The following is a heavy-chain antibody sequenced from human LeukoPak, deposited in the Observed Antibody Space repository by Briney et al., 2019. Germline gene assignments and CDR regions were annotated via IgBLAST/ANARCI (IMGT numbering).Heavy chain of an antibody. D-gene: IGHD3-22*01. CDR3: ARDGSYYDSSGYYYARDAFDI. CDR1: GFTFSSYA. V-gene: IGHV3-30*04. Sequence: GGSLRLSCAASGFTFSSYAMHWVRQAPGKGLEWVAVISYDGSNKYYADSVKGRFTISRDNSKNTLYLQMNSLRAEDTAVYYCARDGSYYDSSGYYYARDAFDIWGQGTMVTVSS. CDR2: ISYDGSNK. J-gene: IGHJ3*02.